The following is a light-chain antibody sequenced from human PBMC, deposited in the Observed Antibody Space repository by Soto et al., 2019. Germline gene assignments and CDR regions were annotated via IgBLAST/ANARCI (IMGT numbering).Light chain of an antibody. V-gene: IGLV2-14*01. CDR3: SAYTARSTLV. CDR1: MRDVGACNL. J-gene: IGLJ3*02. CDR2: EVR. Sequence: QSALTQPASVSGSAGQSITISCSGTMRDVGACNLVSWYQQHPGTAPKLIIYEVRNRPSGISPRFSGSRSGNTASLTISGLQSEDEGDYYCSAYTARSTLVFGGGTKVTVL.